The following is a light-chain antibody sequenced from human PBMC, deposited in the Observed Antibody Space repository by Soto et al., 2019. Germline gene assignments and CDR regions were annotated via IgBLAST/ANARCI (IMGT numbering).Light chain of an antibody. CDR2: EVG. CDR1: SSDVGGYNY. V-gene: IGLV2-14*01. J-gene: IGLJ3*02. Sequence: QSVLTQPASVSGSPGQSITISCTGTSSDVGGYNYVSWYQQHPGKAPKLMIYEVGNRPSGVSNRFSGSKSGNTASLTISGLQAEDEADYYGLLYYVGAQLGVFGGGTKLTVL. CDR3: LLYYVGAQLGV.